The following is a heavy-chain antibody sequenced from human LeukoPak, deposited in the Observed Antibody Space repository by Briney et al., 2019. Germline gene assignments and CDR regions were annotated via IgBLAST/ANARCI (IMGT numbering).Heavy chain of an antibody. Sequence: GVSLTLSCAASGFTFNSYAMSWVPQAPGEGREGVSDISGSGGNTYYAVPEKGRFTISRDNSKVTLYVQMNSLRAEDTAVYYCAKDSGSFPTRYFDLWGRGTLVTVSS. V-gene: IGHV3-23*01. J-gene: IGHJ2*01. CDR3: AKDSGSFPTRYFDL. D-gene: IGHD1-26*01. CDR1: GFTFNSYA. CDR2: ISGSGGNT.